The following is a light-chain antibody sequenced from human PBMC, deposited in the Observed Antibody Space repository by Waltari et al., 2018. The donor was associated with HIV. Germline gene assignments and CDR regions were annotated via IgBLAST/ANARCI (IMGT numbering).Light chain of an antibody. Sequence: DIVMTQSPDFLAVSLGEPATINCKSSQSVLYTSNNNNYLAWYQQKAGQTHRLLIYWASTRESGVPDRFRGSGSGTDFTLTISNLQAEDVAVYYCQQYYTTPQTFGQGTKVEIK. CDR2: WAS. CDR3: QQYYTTPQT. CDR1: QSVLYTSNNNNY. J-gene: IGKJ1*01. V-gene: IGKV4-1*01.